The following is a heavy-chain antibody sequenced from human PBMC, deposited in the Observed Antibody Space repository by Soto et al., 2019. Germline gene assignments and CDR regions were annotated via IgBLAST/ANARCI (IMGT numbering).Heavy chain of an antibody. J-gene: IGHJ4*02. CDR3: ARGTWGISWPNFFDY. D-gene: IGHD6-13*01. CDR1: GVHVTNQY. CDR2: ILAGGST. V-gene: IGHV3-53*01. Sequence: PGESLSLSCPAPGVHVTNQYMSLVRPAPGKGLEWVSLILAGGSTSYADSVKGRFTVSRDNSNNTLFLHLNSLRVEDTAVYYCARGTWGISWPNFFDYWGQGVLVTVSS.